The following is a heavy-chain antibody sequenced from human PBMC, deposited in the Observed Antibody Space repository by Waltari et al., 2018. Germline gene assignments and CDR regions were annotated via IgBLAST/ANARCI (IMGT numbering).Heavy chain of an antibody. CDR1: GGSISSHY. J-gene: IGHJ2*01. D-gene: IGHD6-19*01. V-gene: IGHV4-59*11. Sequence: QVQLQESGPGLVKPSETLSLTCTVSGGSISSHYWSWIRQPPGKGLEWIGYIYYSGSTNYNPSLKSRVTISVDTSKNQFSLKLSSVTAADTAVYYCARDVEGNGADITVAGSGGASNWYFDLWGRGTLVTVSS. CDR3: ARDVEGNGADITVAGSGGASNWYFDL. CDR2: IYYSGST.